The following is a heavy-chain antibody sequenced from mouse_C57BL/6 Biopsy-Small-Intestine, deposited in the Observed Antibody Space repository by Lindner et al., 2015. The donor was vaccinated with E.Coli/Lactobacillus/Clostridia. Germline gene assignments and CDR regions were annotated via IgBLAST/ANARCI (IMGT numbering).Heavy chain of an antibody. V-gene: IGHV10-1*01. CDR2: IRSKSNNYAT. CDR3: VGDGYAMDY. Sequence: VQLQESGGGLMQPKGSLKLSCAASGFSFNTYAMNWVRQAPGKGLEWVARIRSKSNNYATYYADSVKDRFTISRDDSESMLYLQMNNLKTEDTAMYYCVGDGYAMDYWGQGTSVTVSS. CDR1: GFSFNTYA. J-gene: IGHJ4*01.